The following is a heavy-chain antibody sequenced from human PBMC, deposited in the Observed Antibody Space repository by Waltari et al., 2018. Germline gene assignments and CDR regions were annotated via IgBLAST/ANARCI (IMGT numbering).Heavy chain of an antibody. CDR2: IWYDGSNK. V-gene: IGHV3-33*01. J-gene: IGHJ4*02. CDR1: GFTFSSYG. Sequence: QVQLVESGGGVVQPGRSLRLSCAASGFTFSSYGMPWVRQAPGKGLEWVAVIWYDGSNKYYADSVKGRFTISRDNSKNTLYLQMNSLRAEDTAVYYCARDQRGNYDYVWGSYRPPTLGYWGQGTLVTVSS. CDR3: ARDQRGNYDYVWGSYRPPTLGY. D-gene: IGHD3-16*02.